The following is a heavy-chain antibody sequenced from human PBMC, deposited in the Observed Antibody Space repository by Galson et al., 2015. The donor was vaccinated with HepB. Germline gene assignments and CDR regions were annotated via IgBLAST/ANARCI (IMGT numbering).Heavy chain of an antibody. V-gene: IGHV4-59*01. CDR2: IYYSGST. CDR1: GGSISSYY. CDR3: ARGSGMVTAIRWFDP. D-gene: IGHD2-21*02. J-gene: IGHJ5*02. Sequence: ETLSLTCTVSGGSISSYYWSWIRQPPGKGLEWIGYIYYSGSTNYNPSLKSRVTISVDTSKNQFSLKLSSVTAADTAVYYCARGSGMVTAIRWFDPWGQGTLVTVSS.